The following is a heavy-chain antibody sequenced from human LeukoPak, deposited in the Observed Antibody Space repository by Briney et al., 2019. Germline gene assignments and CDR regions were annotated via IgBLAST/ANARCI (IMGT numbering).Heavy chain of an antibody. Sequence: GGSLRLSCVASGFSFTNYAMSWVRQAPGKGLEWVSAIGPSGGDAYYADSVKGRFTISRDNSKNTLYLQMNSLRAEDTAVYYCARDLNSGSPMADYYGMDVWGQGTTVTVSS. CDR1: GFSFTNYA. CDR3: ARDLNSGSPMADYYGMDV. D-gene: IGHD3-10*01. CDR2: IGPSGGDA. V-gene: IGHV3-23*01. J-gene: IGHJ6*02.